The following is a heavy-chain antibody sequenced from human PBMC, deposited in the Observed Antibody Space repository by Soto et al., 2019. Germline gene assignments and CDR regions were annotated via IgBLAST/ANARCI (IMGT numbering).Heavy chain of an antibody. V-gene: IGHV1-69*01. D-gene: IGHD1-20*01. CDR3: ARVMRVITGTPTLPYGIDV. CDR1: GGTFSSYA. Sequence: QVQLVQSGPEVKKPGSSVKVSCKASGGTFSSYAISWVRQAPGQRLEWMGGIIPIFGTANYAQKFQGRVTITTEESRSTAYMERSSLRSEDTVVYYCARVMRVITGTPTLPYGIDVWCQGSTLTVSS. CDR2: IIPIFGTA. J-gene: IGHJ6*02.